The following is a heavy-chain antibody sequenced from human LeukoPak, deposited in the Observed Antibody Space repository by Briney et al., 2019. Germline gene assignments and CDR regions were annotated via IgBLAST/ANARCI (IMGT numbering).Heavy chain of an antibody. Sequence: GGSLRLSCAASGFTFSRYAMSWVRQAPGKGLEWVSAISGSGGSTYYADSVKGRFTISRDNAKNSLYLQMNSLRAEDTAVYYCARDRDPGYNDSSGYRRVNAFDIWGQGTMVTVSS. CDR1: GFTFSRYA. D-gene: IGHD3-22*01. V-gene: IGHV3-23*01. J-gene: IGHJ3*02. CDR2: ISGSGGST. CDR3: ARDRDPGYNDSSGYRRVNAFDI.